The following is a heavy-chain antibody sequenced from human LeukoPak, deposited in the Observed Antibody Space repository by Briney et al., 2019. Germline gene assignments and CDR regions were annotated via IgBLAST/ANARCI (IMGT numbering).Heavy chain of an antibody. Sequence: LGGSMRLSCAASGFTFSSYEMNWVRQAPGKGLEWVSYITSSGSTIYYADSVKGRFTISRDNAKNSLYLQMNSLRAEDTAVYYCAIPTYYYDSSGQGYWGQGTLVTVSS. CDR1: GFTFSSYE. CDR3: AIPTYYYDSSGQGY. J-gene: IGHJ4*02. V-gene: IGHV3-48*03. D-gene: IGHD3-22*01. CDR2: ITSSGSTI.